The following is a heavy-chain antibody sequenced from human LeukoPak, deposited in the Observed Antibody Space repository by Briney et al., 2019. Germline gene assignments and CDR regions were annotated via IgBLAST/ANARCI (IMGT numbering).Heavy chain of an antibody. D-gene: IGHD1-26*01. CDR3: ARALSSTTKPSGYYYMDV. CDR2: IHHSGST. J-gene: IGHJ2*01. CDR1: DGSISSGGYS. Sequence: PSETLSLTCAVSDGSISSGGYSWSWIRQPPGKGLEWIGYIHHSGSTYYNPSPKSRVTISLDRSKNQFSLNLSSVTAADTAVYYCARALSSTTKPSGYYYMDVWGRGTLVTVSS. V-gene: IGHV4-30-2*01.